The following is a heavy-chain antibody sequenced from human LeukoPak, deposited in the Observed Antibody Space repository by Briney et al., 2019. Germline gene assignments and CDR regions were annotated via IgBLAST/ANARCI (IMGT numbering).Heavy chain of an antibody. CDR2: INHSGST. D-gene: IGHD2-2*01. V-gene: IGHV4-34*01. CDR1: GGSFSGYY. J-gene: IGHJ5*02. Sequence: PSETLSLTCAVYGGSFSGYYWSWIRQPPGKGLEWIGEINHSGSTNYNPSLKSRVTISVDTSKNQFSLKLSSVTAADTAVYYCARRTATWCQLFWGCGFDPWGQGTLVTVSS. CDR3: ARRTATWCQLFWGCGFDP.